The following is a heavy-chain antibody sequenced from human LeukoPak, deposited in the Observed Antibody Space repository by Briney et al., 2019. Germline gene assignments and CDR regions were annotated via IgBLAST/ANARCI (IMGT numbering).Heavy chain of an antibody. CDR2: ISGSGGST. CDR1: GFTFSSYA. V-gene: IGHV3-23*01. Sequence: PRGSLRLSCAASGFTFSSYAMSWVRQAPGKGLEWVSAISGSGGSTYYADSVKGRFTISRDNSKNTLYLQMNSLRAEDTAVYYCAKDLRFLEWLPHQFDYWGQGTLVTVSS. CDR3: AKDLRFLEWLPHQFDY. J-gene: IGHJ4*02. D-gene: IGHD3-3*01.